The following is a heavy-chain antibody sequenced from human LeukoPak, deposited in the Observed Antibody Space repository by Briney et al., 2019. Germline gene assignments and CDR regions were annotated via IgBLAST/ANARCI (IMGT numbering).Heavy chain of an antibody. D-gene: IGHD2-21*02. J-gene: IGHJ4*02. CDR1: GFSVSINY. CDR2: ITSSSSTI. CDR3: ARDSYCGGDCFSGFLDY. V-gene: IGHV3-48*02. Sequence: GGSLRLSCAASGFSVSINYMAWVRQAPGKGLEWVSYITSSSSTIYYADSVKGRFTISRDNAKNSLYLQMNSLRDEDTAVYYCARDSYCGGDCFSGFLDYWGQGTLVTVSS.